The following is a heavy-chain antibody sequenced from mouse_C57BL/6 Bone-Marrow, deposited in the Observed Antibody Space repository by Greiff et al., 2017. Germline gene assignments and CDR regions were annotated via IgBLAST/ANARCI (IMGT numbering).Heavy chain of an antibody. CDR2: IYPGDGDT. CDR1: GYAFSRSW. V-gene: IGHV1-82*01. Sequence: QVQLKQSGPELVKPGASVKISCKASGYAFSRSWMNWVKQRPGKGLEWIGRIYPGDGDTNYNGKFKGKATLTADKSSSTAYMQLSSLTSEDSAVXFCARSGVTTVAWFDYWGQGTTLTVSS. D-gene: IGHD1-1*01. CDR3: ARSGVTTVAWFDY. J-gene: IGHJ2*01.